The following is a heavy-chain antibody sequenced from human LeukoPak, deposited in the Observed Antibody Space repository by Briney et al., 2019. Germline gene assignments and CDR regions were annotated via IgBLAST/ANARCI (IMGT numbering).Heavy chain of an antibody. CDR3: ARASTGHNWSLDY. V-gene: IGHV4-34*01. D-gene: IGHD1-1*01. CDR2: INHSGST. J-gene: IGHJ4*02. CDR1: GGSFSGYY. Sequence: SETLSLTCAVHGGSFSGYYWSWIRQPPGKGLEWIGEINHSGSTNYNPSLKSRVTTSVDTSKNQFSLKLSSVTAADTAVYYCARASTGHNWSLDYWGQGTLVTVSS.